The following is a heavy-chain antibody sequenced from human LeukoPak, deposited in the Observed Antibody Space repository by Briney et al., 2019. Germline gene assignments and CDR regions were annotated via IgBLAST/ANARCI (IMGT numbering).Heavy chain of an antibody. Sequence: GRSLRLSCAASGFTFSSYGMHWVRQAPGKGLEWVAVIWYDGSNKYYADSVKGRFTISRDNSKNTLYLQMNSLRAEDTAAYYCAREGGFGELTLDYWGQGTLVTVSS. CDR1: GFTFSSYG. D-gene: IGHD3-10*01. J-gene: IGHJ4*02. CDR2: IWYDGSNK. CDR3: AREGGFGELTLDY. V-gene: IGHV3-33*01.